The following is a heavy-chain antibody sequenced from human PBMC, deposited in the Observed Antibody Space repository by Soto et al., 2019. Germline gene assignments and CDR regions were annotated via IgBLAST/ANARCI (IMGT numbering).Heavy chain of an antibody. D-gene: IGHD6-19*01. V-gene: IGHV3-30-3*01. Sequence: QVQLVESGGGVVQHGRSLRLSCAASGFTFSSYAMHWVRQAPGKGLEWVAVISYDGSNKYYADSVKGRFTISRDNSKNTLYLQMNSLRAEDTAVYYCARAGSGWPMDVWGQGTTVTVSS. J-gene: IGHJ6*02. CDR3: ARAGSGWPMDV. CDR2: ISYDGSNK. CDR1: GFTFSSYA.